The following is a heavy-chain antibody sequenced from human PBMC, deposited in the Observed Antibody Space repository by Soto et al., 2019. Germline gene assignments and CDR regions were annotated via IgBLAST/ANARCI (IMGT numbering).Heavy chain of an antibody. CDR1: GFTFDDSA. V-gene: IGHV3-15*07. CDR2: IKSKTDGGTT. Sequence: GGSLRLSCAASGFTFDDSAMHWVRQAPGKGLEWVGRIKSKTDGGTTDYAAPVKGRFTISRDDSKNTLYLQMNSLKTEDTAVYYCTTGHDFWLYVYWGQGTLVTVSS. CDR3: TTGHDFWLYVY. D-gene: IGHD3-3*01. J-gene: IGHJ4*02.